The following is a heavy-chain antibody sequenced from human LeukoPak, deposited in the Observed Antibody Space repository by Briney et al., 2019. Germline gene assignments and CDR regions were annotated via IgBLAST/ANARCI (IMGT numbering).Heavy chain of an antibody. CDR2: IYSGGST. J-gene: IGHJ4*02. Sequence: GSLRLSCAASGFTVSSNYMSWVRQAPGKGLEWVSVIYSGGSTYYADSVKGRFTISKDNSKNTLYLQMNSLRAEDTAVYYCARVVVAALDYWGQGTLVTVSS. CDR3: ARVVVAALDY. CDR1: GFTVSSNY. D-gene: IGHD2-15*01. V-gene: IGHV3-53*01.